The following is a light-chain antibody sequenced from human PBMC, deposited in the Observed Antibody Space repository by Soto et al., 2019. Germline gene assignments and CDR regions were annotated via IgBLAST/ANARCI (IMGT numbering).Light chain of an antibody. J-gene: IGKJ5*01. CDR1: PGFRTW. V-gene: IGKV1D-16*01. Sequence: DIQMTHSPSSLSASVGDRVTITCRSSPGFRTWLAWYQQRPEKAPNSLIFAASTLQSGVHSRFIGSGSGTEFTLTISSLQPEDCATYFCQQYDRFPNTFGQGTRREIK. CDR3: QQYDRFPNT. CDR2: AAS.